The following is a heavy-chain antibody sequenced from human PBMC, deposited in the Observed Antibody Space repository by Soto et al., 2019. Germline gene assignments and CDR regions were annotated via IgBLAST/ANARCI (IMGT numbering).Heavy chain of an antibody. V-gene: IGHV3-23*01. CDR1: GFTFSNYA. CDR2: INYFDNKI. J-gene: IGHJ4*02. CDR3: TSYQYSGYERGFYY. Sequence: EVQLLESGGGLVQPGGSLRLSCAASGFTFSNYAMSWVRQAPGKGLQWVSVINYFDNKIHDADAVKGRFTISRDNSKNILYLQMNSLRVEDTATYYCTSYQYSGYERGFYYWGQGTQVTVSS. D-gene: IGHD5-12*01.